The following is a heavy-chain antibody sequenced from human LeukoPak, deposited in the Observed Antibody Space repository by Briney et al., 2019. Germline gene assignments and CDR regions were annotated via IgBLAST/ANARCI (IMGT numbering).Heavy chain of an antibody. Sequence: PGGSLRLSCAASGFTFSSYGMHWVRQAPGKGLEWVAFIRYDGSSKYYTDSVKGRFTVSRDNSKSTLYLQMNSLRAEDTAVYYCAKDRFWSGYSSLDYWGQGTLVTVSS. CDR2: IRYDGSSK. CDR1: GFTFSSYG. D-gene: IGHD3-3*01. J-gene: IGHJ4*02. CDR3: AKDRFWSGYSSLDY. V-gene: IGHV3-30*02.